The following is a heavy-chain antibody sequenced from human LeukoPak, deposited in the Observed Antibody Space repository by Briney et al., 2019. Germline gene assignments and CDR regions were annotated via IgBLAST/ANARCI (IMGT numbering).Heavy chain of an antibody. CDR1: GGSLTGYF. CDR2: MYNSASF. V-gene: IGHV4-59*01. CDR3: AKNTSTYYYYYMDV. J-gene: IGHJ6*03. Sequence: SEALSLTCSVSGGSLTGYFWNWIRQPPGKGLEWIGYMYNSASFNYNPSLKRRVTVSIDTSKNQISLELTTVTEADTAVYYCAKNTSTYYYYYMDVWGKGTTVIVSS. D-gene: IGHD2-2*01.